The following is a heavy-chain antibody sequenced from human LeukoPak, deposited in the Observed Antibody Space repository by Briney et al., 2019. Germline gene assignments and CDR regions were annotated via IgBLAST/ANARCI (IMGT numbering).Heavy chain of an antibody. CDR3: ARDADGPGSLIDY. CDR2: ISSDGTTT. V-gene: IGHV3-74*01. J-gene: IGHJ4*02. Sequence: GGSLRLSCAASGFPFSIYWMQWVRQAPGEGLVWVSRISSDGTTTTYADSVKGRFTISRDNAKNTLYSEVRSLRAEDTAVYFCARDADGPGSLIDYWGQGTLVTVSS. D-gene: IGHD2-8*01. CDR1: GFPFSIYW.